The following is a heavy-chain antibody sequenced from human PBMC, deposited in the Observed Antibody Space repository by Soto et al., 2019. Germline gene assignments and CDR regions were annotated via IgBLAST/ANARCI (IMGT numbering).Heavy chain of an antibody. V-gene: IGHV4-34*01. CDR3: ARGLDYYDSSGSDAFDI. D-gene: IGHD3-22*01. J-gene: IGHJ3*02. CDR2: INHSGST. CDR1: GGSFSGYY. Sequence: PSETLSLTCAVYGGSFSGYYWSWIRQPPGKGLEWIGEINHSGSTNYNPSLKSRVTISVDTSKNQFSLKLSSVTAADTAVYYRARGLDYYDSSGSDAFDIWGQGTMVTVSS.